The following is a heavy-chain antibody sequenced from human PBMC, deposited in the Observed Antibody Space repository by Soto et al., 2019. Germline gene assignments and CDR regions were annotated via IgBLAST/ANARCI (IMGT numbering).Heavy chain of an antibody. CDR2: IDPIDSYT. Sequence: PGESLKISCKGSGYSFTSYWISWVRQMPGKGLEWMGRIDPIDSYTNYSPSFQGHVTISADKSISTAYLQWSSLKASDTAMYYCARRMNPSRAFDIWGQGTMVTVSS. J-gene: IGHJ3*02. V-gene: IGHV5-10-1*01. CDR1: GYSFTSYW. CDR3: ARRMNPSRAFDI.